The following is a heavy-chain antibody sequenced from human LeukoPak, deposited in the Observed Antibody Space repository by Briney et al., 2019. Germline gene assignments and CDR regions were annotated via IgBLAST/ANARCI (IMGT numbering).Heavy chain of an antibody. J-gene: IGHJ6*03. CDR1: GYTFTSYG. V-gene: IGHV1-8*03. CDR3: ARVTRPTYYYYYYYMDV. Sequence: KPGASVKVSCKASGYTFTSYGISWVRQATGQGLEWMGWMNPNSGNTGYAQKFQGRVTITRNTSISTAYMELSSLRSEDTAVYYCARVTRPTYYYYYYYMDVWGKGTTVTVSS. CDR2: MNPNSGNT.